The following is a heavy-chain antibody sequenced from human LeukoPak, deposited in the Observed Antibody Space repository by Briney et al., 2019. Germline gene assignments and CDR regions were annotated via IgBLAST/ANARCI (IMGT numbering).Heavy chain of an antibody. V-gene: IGHV1-8*01. D-gene: IGHD2-15*01. Sequence: GASVKVSCKASGYTFTSYDINWVRQATGQGLEWMGWMNPNIGNTGYAQKFQGRVTMTRNTSISTAYMELSSLRSEDTAVYYCARALRWCSGGSCYRYYFDYWGQGTLVTVSS. CDR2: MNPNIGNT. J-gene: IGHJ4*02. CDR3: ARALRWCSGGSCYRYYFDY. CDR1: GYTFTSYD.